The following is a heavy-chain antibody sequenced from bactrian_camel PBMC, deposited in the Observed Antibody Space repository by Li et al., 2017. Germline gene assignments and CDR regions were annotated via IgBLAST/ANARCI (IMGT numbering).Heavy chain of an antibody. J-gene: IGHJ6*01. CDR2: IGTGTKYAST. D-gene: IGHD1*01. V-gene: IGHV3S40*01. Sequence: DVQLVESGGGSVQAGGSLRLSCAASGYTYSSNCMGWFRQAPGKKREGVAAIGTGTKYASTYYADSVKGRFTISQDIAKNTVYLQMNSLKPEDTAVYYCAIDRRRFWSCAGLGSEYTAWGQGTQVTVS. CDR3: AIDRRRFWSCAGLGSEYTA. CDR1: GYTYSSNC.